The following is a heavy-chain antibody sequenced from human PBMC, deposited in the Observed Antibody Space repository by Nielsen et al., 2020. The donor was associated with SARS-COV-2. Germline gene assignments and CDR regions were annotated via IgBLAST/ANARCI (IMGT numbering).Heavy chain of an antibody. J-gene: IGHJ5*02. Sequence: GESLKISCKASGYNFVSYWIGWVRQRPGKGLEWMGIIYPADSVTIYSPSFQGRVTISVDQSISTAYLQWSSLEASDTAIYYCARRYYFDTLLDPWGQGALVTVSS. V-gene: IGHV5-51*01. CDR3: ARRYYFDTLLDP. D-gene: IGHD3-9*01. CDR2: IYPADSVT. CDR1: GYNFVSYW.